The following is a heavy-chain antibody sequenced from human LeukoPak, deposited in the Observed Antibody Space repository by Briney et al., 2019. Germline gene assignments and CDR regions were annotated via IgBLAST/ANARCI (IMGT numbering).Heavy chain of an antibody. CDR1: GFPFSSHA. D-gene: IGHD3-10*01. Sequence: GGSLRLSCAASGFPFSSHAMTWVRQSPGKGLECLSVISGSGGTTYYADSVKGRFTITRDISRNTLYLQMNSLRAEDTAVYYCAKARGVYDNTGPDYWGQGTLVTVSS. CDR2: ISGSGGTT. CDR3: AKARGVYDNTGPDY. V-gene: IGHV3-23*01. J-gene: IGHJ4*02.